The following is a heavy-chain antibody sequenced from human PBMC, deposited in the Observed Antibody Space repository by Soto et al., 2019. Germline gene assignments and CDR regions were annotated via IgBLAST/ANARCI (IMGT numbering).Heavy chain of an antibody. CDR3: AKDMVSSTASDAFDI. J-gene: IGHJ3*02. CDR1: GLTFSSYA. Sequence: EVQLLESGGGLVQPGGSLRLSCSASGLTFSSYAMTWVRQAPGKGLEWVSGISGGGYSTDYADSVKGRFTISRDNSKNTLYLQMNSLRVEDTAVCYCAKDMVSSTASDAFDIWGQGTMVTVSS. V-gene: IGHV3-23*01. D-gene: IGHD3-10*01. CDR2: ISGGGYST.